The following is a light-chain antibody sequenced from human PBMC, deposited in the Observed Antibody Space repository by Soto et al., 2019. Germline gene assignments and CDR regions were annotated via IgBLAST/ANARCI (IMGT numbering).Light chain of an antibody. CDR2: KAS. CDR1: QTISSW. CDR3: QQYYSTPLT. V-gene: IGKV1-5*03. Sequence: DIQMTQSPSTLSASVGDRVIITCRASQTISSWLAWYQQKPGKAPKLLIYKASSLESGVPSRFSGSGSGTDFTLTISSLQAEDVAVYYCQQYYSTPLTFGGGTKVEIK. J-gene: IGKJ4*01.